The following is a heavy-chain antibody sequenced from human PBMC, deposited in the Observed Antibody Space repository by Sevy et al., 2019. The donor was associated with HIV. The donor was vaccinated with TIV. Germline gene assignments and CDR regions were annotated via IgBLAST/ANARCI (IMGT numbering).Heavy chain of an antibody. V-gene: IGHV3-23*01. CDR2: ISGGGVSR. CDR1: GFTFSDYA. J-gene: IGHJ4*02. CDR3: AKDSSSSYSSAWYDFHY. D-gene: IGHD6-19*01. Sequence: GGSLRLSCATSGFTFSDYAMSWVRQAPGKGLEWVSGISGGGVSRYYADSVKGRFTVSRDNSKNTLNLKMNSLRAEDTALYYCAKDSSSSYSSAWYDFHYWGQGTLVTVSS.